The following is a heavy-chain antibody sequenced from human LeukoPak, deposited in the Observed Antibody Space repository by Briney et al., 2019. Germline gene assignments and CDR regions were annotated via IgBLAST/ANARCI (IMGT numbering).Heavy chain of an antibody. CDR3: ARDLYPGY. CDR2: IRHEGNEK. Sequence: GGSLRLSCAASGVTFSSYGMHWVRQAPDKGLEWVAFIRHEGNEKYYADSVKGRFTISRDNSKNTLYLQMDNLRAEDTAVYYCARDLYPGYWGQGTLVTVSS. V-gene: IGHV3-30*02. CDR1: GVTFSSYG. J-gene: IGHJ4*02. D-gene: IGHD3-16*01.